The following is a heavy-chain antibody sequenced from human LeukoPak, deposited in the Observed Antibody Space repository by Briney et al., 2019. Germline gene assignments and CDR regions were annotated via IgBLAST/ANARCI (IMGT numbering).Heavy chain of an antibody. Sequence: SETLSLTCTVSGASISSSYSYWGWIRQPPGMGLEWIGSIYYTGNTYYNASLKSQVSISIDTSKNQFSLKLTSVTAADTAVYYCARQTGSGLFILPGGQGTLVTVSS. D-gene: IGHD3/OR15-3a*01. V-gene: IGHV4-39*01. CDR2: IYYTGNT. CDR1: GASISSSYSY. CDR3: ARQTGSGLFILP. J-gene: IGHJ4*02.